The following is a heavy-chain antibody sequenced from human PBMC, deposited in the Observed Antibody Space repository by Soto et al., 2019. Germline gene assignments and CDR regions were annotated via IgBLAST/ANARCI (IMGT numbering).Heavy chain of an antibody. CDR1: GYTFTSYG. D-gene: IGHD3-3*01. J-gene: IGHJ3*02. CDR2: ISAYNGNT. V-gene: IGHV1-18*01. Sequence: ASVKVSCKASGYTFTSYGISWVRQAPGQGLEWMGWISAYNGNTNYAQKLQGRVTMTTDTSTSTAYMELRSLRSDDTAVYYCARDFIPYYDFWNHLAFDIWSQGTMVTVSS. CDR3: ARDFIPYYDFWNHLAFDI.